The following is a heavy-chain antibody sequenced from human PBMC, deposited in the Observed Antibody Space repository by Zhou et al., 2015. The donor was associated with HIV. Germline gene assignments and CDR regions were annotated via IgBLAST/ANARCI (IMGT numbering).Heavy chain of an antibody. CDR2: IIPILGIA. D-gene: IGHD4-23*01. CDR3: ARASRKGWESGPPNYGGNSDAFDI. Sequence: QVQLVQSGAEVKKPGSSVKVSCKASGGTFSSYTISWVRQAPGQGLEWMGRIIPILGIANYAQKFQGRVTITADKSTSTAYMELSSLRSEDTAVYYCARASRKGWESGPPNYGGNSDAFDIWGQGTMVTVSS. CDR1: GGTFSSYT. J-gene: IGHJ3*02. V-gene: IGHV1-69*02.